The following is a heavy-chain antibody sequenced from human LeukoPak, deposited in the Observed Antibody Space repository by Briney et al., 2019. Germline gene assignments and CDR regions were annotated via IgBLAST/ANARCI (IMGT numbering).Heavy chain of an antibody. V-gene: IGHV3-7*04. J-gene: IGHJ4*02. D-gene: IGHD5-12*01. Sequence: GGSLRLSCAASGFTFSSYSMSWVRQAPGKGLEWVANIKQDGSEKYYVDSVKGRFTISRDNAKNSLYLQMNSLRAEDTAVYYCARATGYPSSIYYFDYWGQGTLVTVSS. CDR1: GFTFSSYS. CDR2: IKQDGSEK. CDR3: ARATGYPSSIYYFDY.